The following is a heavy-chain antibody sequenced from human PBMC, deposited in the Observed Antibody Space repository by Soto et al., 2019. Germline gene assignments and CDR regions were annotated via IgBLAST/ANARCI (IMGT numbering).Heavy chain of an antibody. V-gene: IGHV4-59*08. CDR3: ARVLSGYYPYYYYYYMDV. CDR2: IYYSGST. D-gene: IGHD3-22*01. Sequence: PSETLSLTCTVSGGSISSYYWSWIRQPPGKGLEWIGYIYYSGSTNYNPSLKSRVTTSVDTSKNQFSLKLSSVTAADTAVYYCARVLSGYYPYYYYYYMDVWGKGTTVTVS. CDR1: GGSISSYY. J-gene: IGHJ6*03.